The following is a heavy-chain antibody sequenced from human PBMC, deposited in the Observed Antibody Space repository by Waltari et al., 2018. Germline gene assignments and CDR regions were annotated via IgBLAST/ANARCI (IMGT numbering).Heavy chain of an antibody. D-gene: IGHD2-2*01. CDR2: IYYSGST. J-gene: IGHJ4*02. CDR1: GGSISSHY. V-gene: IGHV4-59*11. Sequence: QVQLQESGPGLVKPSETLSLTCTVSGGSISSHYWSWIRQPPGKGLEWIGYIYYSGSTNDNPSLKSRVTISVDTSKNQFSLKLSSVTAADTAVYYCARLLWRDAFDIWGQGTLVTVSS. CDR3: ARLLWRDAFDI.